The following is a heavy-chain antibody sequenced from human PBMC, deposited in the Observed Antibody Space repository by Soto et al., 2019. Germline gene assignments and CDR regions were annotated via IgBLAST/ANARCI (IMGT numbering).Heavy chain of an antibody. Sequence: SETLSLTCAVYGGSFSGYYWSWIRQPPGKGLEWIGYIYYSGSTNYNPSLKSRVTISVDTSKNQFSLKLSSVTAADTAVYYCARVRESYEVSGMDVWGQGTTVTVSS. J-gene: IGHJ6*02. CDR1: GGSFSGYY. CDR3: ARVRESYEVSGMDV. CDR2: IYYSGST. D-gene: IGHD1-26*01. V-gene: IGHV4-59*01.